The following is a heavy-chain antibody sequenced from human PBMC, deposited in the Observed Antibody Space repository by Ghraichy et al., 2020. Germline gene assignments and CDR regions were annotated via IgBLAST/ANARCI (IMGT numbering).Heavy chain of an antibody. CDR3: ARQHEVRPYHFDY. D-gene: IGHD2-2*02. J-gene: IGHJ4*02. Sequence: LSLTCAASGFTFSASWMSWVRQAPGKGLEWVANINQDESERFSVGSVRGRFTISRDNAKNSLYLQLNSLRAEDTAVYYCARQHEVRPYHFDYWGQGTLLTVSS. CDR2: INQDESER. V-gene: IGHV3-7*03. CDR1: GFTFSASW.